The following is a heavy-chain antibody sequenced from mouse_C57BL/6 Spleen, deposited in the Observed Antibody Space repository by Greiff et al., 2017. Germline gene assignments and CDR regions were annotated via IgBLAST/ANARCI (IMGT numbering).Heavy chain of an antibody. J-gene: IGHJ4*01. Sequence: VQLQQSGAELVRPGTSVKVSCKASGYAFTNYLIEWVKQRPGQGLEWIGVINPGSGGTNYNEKFKGKATLTADKSSSTAYMQLSSLTSEDSAVYFCAGSRRGYYAMDYWGQGTSVTVSS. V-gene: IGHV1-54*01. CDR1: GYAFTNYL. CDR2: INPGSGGT. D-gene: IGHD1-1*01. CDR3: AGSRRGYYAMDY.